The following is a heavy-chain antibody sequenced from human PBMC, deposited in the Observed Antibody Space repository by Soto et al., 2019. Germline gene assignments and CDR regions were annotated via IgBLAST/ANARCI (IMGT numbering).Heavy chain of an antibody. J-gene: IGHJ4*02. D-gene: IGHD6-19*01. V-gene: IGHV3-30*18. Sequence: PGGSLRLSCAASGFNFSSFGMHWVRQAPGKGLEWVALMSYDGSSKYYQDSLKGRFTISRDKSKNTLCLQMSSLRVEDTAVYYCAKDRGWSSADLEYWGQGTLVTVSS. CDR1: GFNFSSFG. CDR3: AKDRGWSSADLEY. CDR2: MSYDGSSK.